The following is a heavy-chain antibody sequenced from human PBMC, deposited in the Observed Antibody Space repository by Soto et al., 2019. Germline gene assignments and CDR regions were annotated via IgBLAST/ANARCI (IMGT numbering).Heavy chain of an antibody. CDR3: ATRATNNAFLT. D-gene: IGHD5-12*01. CDR1: GGSISSSSYY. Sequence: PSETLSLTCTVSGGSISSSSYYWGWIRQPPGKGLEWIGSIYYSGSTYYNPSLKSRVTISVDTSKNQFSLKLSSVTAADTAVYYCATRATNNAFLTWREGTMVSV. CDR2: IYYSGST. V-gene: IGHV4-39*01. J-gene: IGHJ3*02.